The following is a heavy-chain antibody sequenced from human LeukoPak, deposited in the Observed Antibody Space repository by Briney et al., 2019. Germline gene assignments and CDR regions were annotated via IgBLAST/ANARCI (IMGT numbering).Heavy chain of an antibody. CDR3: ASLGSVVGWFDP. V-gene: IGHV3-30*04. CDR1: GFTFSSYA. D-gene: IGHD1-26*01. CDR2: ISFDGSNK. J-gene: IGHJ5*02. Sequence: GRSLRLSCAASGFTFSSYAMHWVRQAPGKGLEWVAVISFDGSNKYYADSVKGRFTISRDNSKNTLCLQMNSLRAEDTAVYYCASLGSVVGWFDPWGQGTLVTVSS.